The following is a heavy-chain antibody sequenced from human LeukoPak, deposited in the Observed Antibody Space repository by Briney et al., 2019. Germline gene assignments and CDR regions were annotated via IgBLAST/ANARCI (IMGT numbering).Heavy chain of an antibody. CDR1: GFTFSSYE. CDR2: ISSSGSTL. Sequence: PGGSLRLSCAASGFTFSSYEMNWVRQAPGKGLEWVSYISSSGSTLYYADSVKGRFTISRDNARNSLYLQMNSLRAEDTSVYYCARGTSGSYQMGGRGTLVTVSS. J-gene: IGHJ4*02. V-gene: IGHV3-48*03. D-gene: IGHD1-26*01. CDR3: ARGTSGSYQM.